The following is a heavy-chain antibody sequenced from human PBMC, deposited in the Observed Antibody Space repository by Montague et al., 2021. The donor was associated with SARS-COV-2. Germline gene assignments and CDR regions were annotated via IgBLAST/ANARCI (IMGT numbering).Heavy chain of an antibody. Sequence: SETLSLTCTVSGGSISSYYWSWIRQLPGKGLEWIGYIYYSGSTNXNPSLKSRVTISVDTSKNQFSLKLSSVTAADTAVYYCARAPLANITIFGVVTAFDYWGQGTLVTVSS. V-gene: IGHV4-59*01. J-gene: IGHJ4*02. CDR3: ARAPLANITIFGVVTAFDY. CDR1: GGSISSYY. D-gene: IGHD3-3*01. CDR2: IYYSGST.